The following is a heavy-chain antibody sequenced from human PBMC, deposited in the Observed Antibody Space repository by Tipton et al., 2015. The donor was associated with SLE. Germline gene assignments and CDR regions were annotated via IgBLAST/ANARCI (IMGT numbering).Heavy chain of an antibody. V-gene: IGHV4-4*02. D-gene: IGHD3-16*02. CDR2: IHHSGST. CDR3: AQAHLWGSYRYASDI. CDR1: GGSIRSSNW. J-gene: IGHJ3*02. Sequence: TLSPTCAVSGGSIRSSNWWSWVRQPPGKGLEWIGEIHHSGSTNSNPSLKSRVTISVDKSKNQFSLKLSSVTAADTAVYYCAQAHLWGSYRYASDIWGQGTMVTVSS.